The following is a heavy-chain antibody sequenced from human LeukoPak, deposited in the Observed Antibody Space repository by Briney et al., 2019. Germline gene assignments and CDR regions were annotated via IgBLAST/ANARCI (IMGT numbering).Heavy chain of an antibody. CDR1: GVSFSGYY. V-gene: IGHV4-34*01. J-gene: IGHJ4*02. CDR2: INHSGST. CDR3: AQDCGGDCENNDY. Sequence: SETLSLTCAVYGVSFSGYYWSWIRQPPGKGLEWIGEINHSGSTNYNPSLKSRVTISVDTSKNQFSLKLSSVTAADTAVYYCAQDCGGDCENNDYWGQGTLVTVSS. D-gene: IGHD2-21*02.